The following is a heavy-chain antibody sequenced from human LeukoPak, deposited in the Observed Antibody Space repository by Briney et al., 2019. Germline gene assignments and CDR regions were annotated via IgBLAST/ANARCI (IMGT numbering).Heavy chain of an antibody. CDR1: GGSFSGYY. CDR3: AREYSGSFDL. D-gene: IGHD5-12*01. J-gene: IGHJ2*01. Sequence: SETLSLTCAVYGGSFSGYYWSWIRQPPGKGLEWIGEINHSGSTDYNASLKSRVTISLDTSKNQFSLNLNSVTAADTVVYYCAREYSGSFDLWGRGTLVTVSS. CDR2: INHSGST. V-gene: IGHV4-34*01.